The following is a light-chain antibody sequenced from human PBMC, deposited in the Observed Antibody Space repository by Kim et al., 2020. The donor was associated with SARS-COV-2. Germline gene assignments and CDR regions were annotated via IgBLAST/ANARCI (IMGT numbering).Light chain of an antibody. CDR1: SLRRYF. J-gene: IGLJ2*01. CDR2: DKD. Sequence: ALGQTVTTTCQGDSLRRYFASWYQQKTGQAPMLVIFDKDNRPSGISERISGSGSGTTASLTITGAQAEDEADYYCGSRDSSGLHRLFGGGTQLTVL. CDR3: GSRDSSGLHRL. V-gene: IGLV3-19*01.